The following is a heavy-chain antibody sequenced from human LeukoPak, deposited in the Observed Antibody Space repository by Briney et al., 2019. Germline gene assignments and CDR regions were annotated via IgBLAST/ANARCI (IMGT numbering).Heavy chain of an antibody. Sequence: GGSLRLSCAASGFTVSSDYMSWVRQAPGKGLEWVSVIYRDGSTYYADSVKGRFTISRDISRNTLYLQMNSLRAEDTAVYYCAKIFDDIGYFDYWGQGTLVTVSS. CDR2: IYRDGST. CDR3: AKIFDDIGYFDY. J-gene: IGHJ4*02. V-gene: IGHV3-66*01. CDR1: GFTVSSDY. D-gene: IGHD3-3*01.